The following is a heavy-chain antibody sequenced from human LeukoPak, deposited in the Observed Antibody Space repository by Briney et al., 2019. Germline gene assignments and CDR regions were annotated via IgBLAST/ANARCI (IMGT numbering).Heavy chain of an antibody. CDR3: ARGLTRIAVAGTDY. J-gene: IGHJ4*02. V-gene: IGHV1-69*06. Sequence: ASVKVSCKASGGTFSSYAISWVRQAPGQGLEWMGGIIPIFGTANYAQKFQGRVTITADKSTSTAYMELSSLRSEDTAVYYCARGLTRIAVAGTDYWGQGTLVTVSS. D-gene: IGHD6-19*01. CDR1: GGTFSSYA. CDR2: IIPIFGTA.